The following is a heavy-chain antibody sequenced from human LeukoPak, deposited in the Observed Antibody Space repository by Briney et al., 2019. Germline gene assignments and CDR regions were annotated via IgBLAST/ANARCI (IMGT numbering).Heavy chain of an antibody. J-gene: IGHJ4*02. CDR1: GGSISSYY. CDR3: ARGSGSYYYDY. D-gene: IGHD1-26*01. CDR2: IYYSGTT. Sequence: SETLSLTCTVSGGSISSYYWSWIRQPPGKGLEWIGYIYYSGTTNYNPSLKSRVTISVDTSKNQFSLKLSSVTAADTAVYYCARGSGSYYYDYWGQGTLVTVSS. V-gene: IGHV4-59*08.